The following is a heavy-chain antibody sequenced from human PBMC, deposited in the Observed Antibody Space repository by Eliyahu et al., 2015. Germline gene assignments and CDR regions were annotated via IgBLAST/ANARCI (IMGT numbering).Heavy chain of an antibody. J-gene: IGHJ5*02. CDR2: IYYSGST. Sequence: QVQLQESGPGLVKPSXXLSLTCTVXGXXXRSGSYXWSWIRQPPGKGLEWIGYIYYSGSTNYNPSLKSRVTISVDTSKNQFSLKLSSVTAADTAVYYCARDGRRYFSGFDPWGQGTLVTVSS. D-gene: IGHD1-26*01. CDR1: GXXXRSGSYX. CDR3: ARDGRRYFSGFDP. V-gene: IGHV4-61*01.